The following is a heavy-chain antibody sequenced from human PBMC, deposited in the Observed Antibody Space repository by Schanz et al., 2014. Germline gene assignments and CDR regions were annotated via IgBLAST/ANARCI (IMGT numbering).Heavy chain of an antibody. J-gene: IGHJ3*01. CDR1: GCTFSNYG. CDR3: TRDRGALINHNDALDL. V-gene: IGHV3-23*04. Sequence: EVQVVESGGDLVQPGGSLRLSCAVSGCTFSNYGMGWVRQAPGKGLEWVSAISGSGETTYYADSVRGRFTISRDNSKNTVYLQMNSLRSEDTAVYYCTRDRGALINHNDALDLWGQGTMVSVSS. D-gene: IGHD3-16*01. CDR2: ISGSGETT.